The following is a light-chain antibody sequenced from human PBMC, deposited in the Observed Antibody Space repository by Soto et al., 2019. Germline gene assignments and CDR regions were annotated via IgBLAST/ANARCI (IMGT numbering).Light chain of an antibody. V-gene: IGKV3D-20*02. J-gene: IGKJ5*01. Sequence: EIVLTQSPGTLSLSPGERATLSCRASQSLSSSQLAWYQQKPGQAPRLLIHDASSRATGVPDRYSGSASDTDFTLTISSLEPEDSAVYYCQQRSNWPSITFGQGTRLEI. CDR3: QQRSNWPSIT. CDR2: DAS. CDR1: QSLSSSQ.